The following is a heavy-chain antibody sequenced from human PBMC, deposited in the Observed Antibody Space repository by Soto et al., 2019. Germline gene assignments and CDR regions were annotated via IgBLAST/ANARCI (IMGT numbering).Heavy chain of an antibody. Sequence: SVKVSCKASGGTFSSYAISWVRQAPGQGLEWMGGIIPIFGTANYAQKFQGRVTITADKSTSTAYMELSSLRSEDTAVYYCASRIAVAGRSDDAFDIWGQGTMVTVSS. D-gene: IGHD6-19*01. CDR2: IIPIFGTA. V-gene: IGHV1-69*06. CDR1: GGTFSSYA. J-gene: IGHJ3*02. CDR3: ASRIAVAGRSDDAFDI.